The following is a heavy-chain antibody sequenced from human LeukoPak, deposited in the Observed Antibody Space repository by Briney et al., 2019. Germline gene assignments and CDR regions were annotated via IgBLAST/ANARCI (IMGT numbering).Heavy chain of an antibody. CDR1: GYSFINYW. Sequence: KCGESLKISCKGSGYSFINYWIGWVRQMPGKGLEWMGIIFPGNSNTKYSPSFQGQVTISADKSISTAYLQWSSLKASDTAMYYCAISPPTGSFLYPYYFHYWGQGTLVTVSS. CDR3: AISPPTGSFLYPYYFHY. V-gene: IGHV5-51*01. J-gene: IGHJ4*02. CDR2: IFPGNSNT. D-gene: IGHD3-10*01.